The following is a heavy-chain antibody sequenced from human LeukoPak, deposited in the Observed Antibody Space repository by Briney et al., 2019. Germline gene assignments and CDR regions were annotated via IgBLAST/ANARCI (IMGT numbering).Heavy chain of an antibody. V-gene: IGHV1-24*01. Sequence: GASVKVSCKVSGYTLTELSMHLVRQAPGKGLEWMGGFDPEDGETIYAQKFQGRVTMTEDTSTDTAYMELSSLRSEDTAVYYCATGDILTGYYPPPIDYWGQGTLVTVSS. CDR1: GYTLTELS. J-gene: IGHJ4*02. CDR2: FDPEDGET. D-gene: IGHD3-9*01. CDR3: ATGDILTGYYPPPIDY.